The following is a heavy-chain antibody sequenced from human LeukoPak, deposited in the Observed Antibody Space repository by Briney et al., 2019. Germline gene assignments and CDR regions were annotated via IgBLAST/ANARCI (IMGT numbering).Heavy chain of an antibody. Sequence: ASVKVSCKASGGTFSSYAISWVRQAPGQELEWMGRIIPIFGTANYAQKFQGRVTITTDESTSTAYMELSSLRSEDTAVYYCARFIAAAGTPFAFDIWGQGTMVTVSS. CDR3: ARFIAAAGTPFAFDI. D-gene: IGHD6-13*01. J-gene: IGHJ3*02. V-gene: IGHV1-69*05. CDR2: IIPIFGTA. CDR1: GGTFSSYA.